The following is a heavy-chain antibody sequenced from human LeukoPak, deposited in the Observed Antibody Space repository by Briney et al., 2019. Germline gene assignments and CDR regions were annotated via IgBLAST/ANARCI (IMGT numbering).Heavy chain of an antibody. V-gene: IGHV4-39*07. CDR2: IYYSGST. J-gene: IGHJ4*02. Sequence: SETLSLTCTVAGGSISSSNYYWGWIRQPPGKGLEWIGSIYYSGSTYYNPSLKSRVTISADTSKNQFSLKLSSVTAADTAVYYCARGIYCSGGTCYQLFDYWGQGTLVTVSS. CDR3: ARGIYCSGGTCYQLFDY. CDR1: GGSISSSNYY. D-gene: IGHD2-15*01.